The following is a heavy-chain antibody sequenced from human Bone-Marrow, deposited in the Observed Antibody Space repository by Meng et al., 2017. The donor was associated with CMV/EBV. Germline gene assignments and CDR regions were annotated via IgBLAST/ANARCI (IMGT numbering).Heavy chain of an antibody. D-gene: IGHD2-2*02. Sequence: LEDYGMSGVSQAPGKGLEWVSGMKWNGGSTGYADSVKGRFNISRDNAKNSLYLQMNSLRAEDTALYHCARDLPYCSSTSCYSFSFDPWGQGTLVTVSS. CDR3: ARDLPYCSSTSCYSFSFDP. CDR1: LEDYG. V-gene: IGHV3-20*01. CDR2: MKWNGGST. J-gene: IGHJ5*02.